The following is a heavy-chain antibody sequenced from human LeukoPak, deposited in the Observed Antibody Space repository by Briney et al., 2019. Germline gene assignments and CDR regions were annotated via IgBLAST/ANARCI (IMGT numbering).Heavy chain of an antibody. J-gene: IGHJ4*02. D-gene: IGHD2-15*01. CDR1: VGTFISYA. V-gene: IGHV1-69*05. CDR2: IIPIFGTA. Sequence: GASVTVSFKSSVGTFISYAISWVRQAPGQGLEWMGGIIPIFGTANYPQKFQGRVTITTDESTRTAYMELSSLRSEDTAVYYCARVVRGAYCSGGSCYFDYRGQGTLVTVSS. CDR3: ARVVRGAYCSGGSCYFDY.